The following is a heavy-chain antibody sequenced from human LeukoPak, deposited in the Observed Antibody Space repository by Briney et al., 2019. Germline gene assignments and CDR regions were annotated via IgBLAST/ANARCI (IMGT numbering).Heavy chain of an antibody. CDR1: GSTFSSYA. CDR2: ISGSGVTT. Sequence: RGSLRLSCEASGSTFSSYAMSWVRQAPGKGLEWVSAISGSGVTTHYAGSVKGRFSISRDNSKNTLYLQMNSLRAEDTALYYCAKKVVVGATSPYSDFQDWGQGTLVTVSS. J-gene: IGHJ1*01. D-gene: IGHD1-26*01. CDR3: AKKVVVGATSPYSDFQD. V-gene: IGHV3-23*01.